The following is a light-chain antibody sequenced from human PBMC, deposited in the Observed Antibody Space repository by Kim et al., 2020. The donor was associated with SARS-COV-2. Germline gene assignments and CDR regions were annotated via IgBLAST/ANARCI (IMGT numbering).Light chain of an antibody. CDR1: QSISTC. CDR3: QQCYSTPT. V-gene: IGKV1-39*01. CDR2: TSS. Sequence: DIQMTQSPSSLSASVGDRVTISCRASQSISTCLNWYQQKPGKAPKLLIHTSSNLQSGVPSEFSGSGSGTDFTLTISSLQREDFATYYCQQCYSTPTFGGGTKVDIK. J-gene: IGKJ4*01.